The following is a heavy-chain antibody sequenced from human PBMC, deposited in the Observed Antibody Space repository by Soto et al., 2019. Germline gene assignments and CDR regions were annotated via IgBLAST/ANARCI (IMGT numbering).Heavy chain of an antibody. V-gene: IGHV4-30-2*05. D-gene: IGHD2-2*01. CDR2: IYYSGST. Sequence: SETLSLTCAVSGGSISSGVYSWSWIRQPPGKGLEWIGYIYYSGSTYYNPSLKSRVTISVDTSKNQFSLKLSSVTAADTAVYYCARATIVLVPAAMVSHWFDPWGQGTLVTVSS. CDR3: ARATIVLVPAAMVSHWFDP. CDR1: GGSISSGVYS. J-gene: IGHJ5*02.